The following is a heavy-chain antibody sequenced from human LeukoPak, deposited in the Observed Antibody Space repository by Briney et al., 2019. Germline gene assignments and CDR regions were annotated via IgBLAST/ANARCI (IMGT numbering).Heavy chain of an antibody. CDR3: AKDPYGTRYFDY. V-gene: IGHV3-23*01. D-gene: IGHD2-2*01. CDR2: LSGSGYNT. J-gene: IGHJ4*02. Sequence: GGTLRLSCAVSGFTFSSHALSWVRQAPGKGLEWVSSLSGSGYNTYYADSVKGRFTISRDNSKNTAYLQMNSLRAEDTAVYYCAKDPYGTRYFDYWGQGTLVTVSS. CDR1: GFTFSSHA.